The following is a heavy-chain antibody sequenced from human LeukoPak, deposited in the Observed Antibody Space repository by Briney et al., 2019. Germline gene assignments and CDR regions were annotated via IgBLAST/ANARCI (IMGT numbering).Heavy chain of an antibody. CDR1: GGSFSGYY. CDR2: INHNGDT. CDR3: ARAYSSSWYFNWFDP. V-gene: IGHV4-34*01. D-gene: IGHD6-13*01. J-gene: IGHJ5*02. Sequence: SETLSLTCAVYGGSFSGYYWSWIRQAPGKGLEWIGEINHNGDTNYNPSLESRVTISVDTSKNQFSLKLNSVTAADTAVYYCARAYSSSWYFNWFDPWGQGTLVTVSS.